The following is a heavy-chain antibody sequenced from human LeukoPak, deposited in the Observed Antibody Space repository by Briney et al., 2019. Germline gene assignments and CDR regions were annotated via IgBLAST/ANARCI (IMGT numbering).Heavy chain of an antibody. CDR3: ARISVVSRSGPLDY. J-gene: IGHJ4*02. D-gene: IGHD3-10*01. CDR1: GFTFSSYA. CDR2: IRSGAYT. Sequence: GGSLRLSCAASGFTFSSYAMTWVRQAPGKGLEWVSTIRSGAYTYYADSVKGRLSVSRDNSKNTLYLEMNSLRAEDAAVYYCARISVVSRSGPLDYWGQGTLVTVSS. V-gene: IGHV3-23*01.